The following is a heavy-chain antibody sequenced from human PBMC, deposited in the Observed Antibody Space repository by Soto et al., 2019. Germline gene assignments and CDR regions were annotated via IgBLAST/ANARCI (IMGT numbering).Heavy chain of an antibody. V-gene: IGHV4-34*01. J-gene: IGHJ4*02. CDR2: INHSGST. D-gene: IGHD2-21*01. CDR3: AREGAPHSPFDY. CDR1: GGSFSGYY. Sequence: SETLSLTCAVYGGSFSGYYWSWIRQPPGKGLEWIGEINHSGSTNYNPSLKSRVTISVDTSKNQFSLKLSSVTAADTAVYYCAREGAPHSPFDYWGQGTLVTVSS.